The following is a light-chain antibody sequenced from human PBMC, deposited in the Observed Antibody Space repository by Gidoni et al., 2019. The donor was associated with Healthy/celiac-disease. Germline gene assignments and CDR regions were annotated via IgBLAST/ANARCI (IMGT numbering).Light chain of an antibody. V-gene: IGKV3-11*01. CDR1: QSVSSY. CDR2: DAS. Sequence: EILLTQSPATLSLSPGERATLPCRASQSVSSYLAWYQQKPGKATRLLIYDASNRATGIPARFSGSGSGTDFTLTISSLEPEDFAIYYCQQRSNWPLITFGQGTRLEIK. CDR3: QQRSNWPLIT. J-gene: IGKJ5*01.